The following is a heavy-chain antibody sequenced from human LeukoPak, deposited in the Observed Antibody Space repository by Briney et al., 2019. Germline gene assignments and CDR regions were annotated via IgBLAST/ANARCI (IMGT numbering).Heavy chain of an antibody. J-gene: IGHJ4*02. CDR3: ASVYSSSSWDY. V-gene: IGHV5-51*01. Sequence: GESLKISCRASGYSFSTYWIGWVRQMPGRGLEWMGVIFPADSDTRYSPSFQGQVTISADKSISTAYLQWSSLKASDTAMYYCASVYSSSSWDYWGQGTLVTVSS. D-gene: IGHD6-13*01. CDR1: GYSFSTYW. CDR2: IFPADSDT.